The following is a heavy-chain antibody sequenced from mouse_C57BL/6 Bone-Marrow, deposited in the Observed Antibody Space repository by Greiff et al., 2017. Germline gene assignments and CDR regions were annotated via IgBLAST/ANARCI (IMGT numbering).Heavy chain of an antibody. CDR1: YTFTDYYM. D-gene: IGHD3-2*02. V-gene: IGHV1-83*01. CDR2: YPGSGNTY. Sequence: VQLKQSGPELVKPGASVKMSCKASGYTFTDYYMHWVKQKPGKGLEWIGEIYPGSGNTYYNEKFKGKATLTADTSSSTAYMQLSSLTSEDSAVYFGARMKGQLRLRYAMDYWGQGTSVTVSS. J-gene: IGHJ4*01. CDR3: RMKGQLRLRYAMDY.